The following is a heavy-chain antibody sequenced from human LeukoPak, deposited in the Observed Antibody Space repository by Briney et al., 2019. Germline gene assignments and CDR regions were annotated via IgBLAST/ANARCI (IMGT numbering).Heavy chain of an antibody. CDR1: GYTFTDYY. Sequence: ASVKVSCKASGYTFTDYYMHWVRQAPGQGLEWMGWMNPHSGGTNYAQKFQGRVTMTRDTSISTAYMELSSLRSEDTAVYYCARGLDDSSGYYYVSGYYYYMDVWGKGTTVTISS. D-gene: IGHD3-22*01. J-gene: IGHJ6*03. CDR3: ARGLDDSSGYYYVSGYYYYMDV. CDR2: MNPHSGGT. V-gene: IGHV1-2*02.